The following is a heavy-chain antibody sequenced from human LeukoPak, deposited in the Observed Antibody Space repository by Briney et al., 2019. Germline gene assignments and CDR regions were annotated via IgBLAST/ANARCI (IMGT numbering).Heavy chain of an antibody. Sequence: GGSLRLSCAASGFTFSGYDMHWVRQATGKGLEWVSGIGTAGDTYYPGSVKDRFTISRENAKNSLYLQMNSLRGGDTAVYYCARGGSSDILTRFDYWGRGTLVTVSS. CDR3: ARGGSSDILTRFDY. D-gene: IGHD3-9*01. V-gene: IGHV3-13*01. CDR1: GFTFSGYD. J-gene: IGHJ4*02. CDR2: IGTAGDT.